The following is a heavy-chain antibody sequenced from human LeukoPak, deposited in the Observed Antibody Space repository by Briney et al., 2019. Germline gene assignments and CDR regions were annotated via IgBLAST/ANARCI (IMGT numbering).Heavy chain of an antibody. J-gene: IGHJ4*02. D-gene: IGHD3-22*01. V-gene: IGHV1-18*01. Sequence: GASVKVSCKASGYTFTSYGISWVRQAPGQGLEWMGWISAYNGNTNYAQKLQGRVTMTTDTSTSTAYMELRCLRSDDTAVYYCATRKYYYDNFDYWGQGTLVTVSS. CDR3: ATRKYYYDNFDY. CDR1: GYTFTSYG. CDR2: ISAYNGNT.